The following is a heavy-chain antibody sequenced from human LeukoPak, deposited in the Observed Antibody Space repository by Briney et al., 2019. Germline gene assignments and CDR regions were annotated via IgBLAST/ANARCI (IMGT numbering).Heavy chain of an antibody. CDR1: NFSVNNNY. Sequence: GGSLRLSCAASNFSVNNNYIDWVRQALGKGLEWVSSLDNFGAKYYGDSVTGRFTVSRDLSKNTVYLQMSSLRADDTAVYYCAGGTYYGTGTRPGYLNYWGLGTLVTVSS. D-gene: IGHD3-10*01. CDR2: LDNFGAK. V-gene: IGHV3-53*01. CDR3: AGGTYYGTGTRPGYLNY. J-gene: IGHJ4*02.